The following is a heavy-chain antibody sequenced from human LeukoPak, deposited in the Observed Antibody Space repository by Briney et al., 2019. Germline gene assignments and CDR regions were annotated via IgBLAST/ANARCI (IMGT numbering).Heavy chain of an antibody. CDR3: ARVRGVRAARQFVY. CDR1: GGSFSGYY. J-gene: IGHJ4*02. Sequence: PSETLSLTCAVYGGSFSGYYWSWIRQPPGKGLEWIGEINHSGSTNYNPSLKSRVTISVDTSKNQFSLKLSSVTAADTAVYYCARVRGVRAARQFVYWGQGTLVTVSS. D-gene: IGHD6-6*01. CDR2: INHSGST. V-gene: IGHV4-34*01.